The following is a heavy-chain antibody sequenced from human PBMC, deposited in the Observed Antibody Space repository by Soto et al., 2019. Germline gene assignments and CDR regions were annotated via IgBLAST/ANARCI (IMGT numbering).Heavy chain of an antibody. J-gene: IGHJ5*02. Sequence: QVQLQESGPGLVKPSQTLSLTCTVSGGSISSGGYYWSWIRQHPGKGLEWIGYIYYSGSTDYTPSPKVRVTISVDTSKNQCSLKLSSVTAADTAVYYCARVGGINWFDAWGQVTLVTVSS. CDR2: IYYSGST. V-gene: IGHV4-31*03. CDR1: GGSISSGGYY. D-gene: IGHD3-16*01. CDR3: ARVGGINWFDA.